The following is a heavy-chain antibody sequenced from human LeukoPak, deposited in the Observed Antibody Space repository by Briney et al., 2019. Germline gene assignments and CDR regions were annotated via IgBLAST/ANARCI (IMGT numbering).Heavy chain of an antibody. CDR3: AKDISEFGGVIVDY. V-gene: IGHV3-23*01. D-gene: IGHD3-16*02. Sequence: ETPSLTCTVSGGSISGYYCSWVRQPPGKGLEWVSTISAGGGTTYYADSVKGRFTISRDNSKNTLYLQMNSLRAEDTAIYYCAKDISEFGGVIVDYWGQGTLVTVSS. CDR2: ISAGGGTT. J-gene: IGHJ4*02. CDR1: GGSISGYY.